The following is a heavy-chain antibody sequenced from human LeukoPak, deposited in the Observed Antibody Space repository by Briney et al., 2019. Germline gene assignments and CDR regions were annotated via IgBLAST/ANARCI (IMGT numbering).Heavy chain of an antibody. Sequence: GASVKVSCKASGYTFTGYYMHWVRQAPGQGLEWMGWINPNSGGTNYAQKFQGRVTMTRDTSISTAYMELSRLRSDDTAVYYCARARMITLGGVIDHFDYWGQGTLVTVSS. CDR2: INPNSGGT. V-gene: IGHV1-2*02. D-gene: IGHD3-16*02. CDR1: GYTFTGYY. J-gene: IGHJ4*02. CDR3: ARARMITLGGVIDHFDY.